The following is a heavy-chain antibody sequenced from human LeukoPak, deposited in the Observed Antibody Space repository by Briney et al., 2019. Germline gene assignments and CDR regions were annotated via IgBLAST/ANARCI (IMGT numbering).Heavy chain of an antibody. D-gene: IGHD2-15*01. CDR1: GGSITSTYSY. J-gene: IGHJ2*01. Sequence: SETLSLTCTVSGGSITSTYSYWGWIRQSPGNGLEWVGSISYSWNTYYKPSLKSRVTMALITPKNQLSLKVTSVSDADTAVYYCAREGPGERRYCVGGTCRWYFDLWGRGTLVTVSS. CDR2: ISYSWNT. CDR3: AREGPGERRYCVGGTCRWYFDL. V-gene: IGHV4-39*07.